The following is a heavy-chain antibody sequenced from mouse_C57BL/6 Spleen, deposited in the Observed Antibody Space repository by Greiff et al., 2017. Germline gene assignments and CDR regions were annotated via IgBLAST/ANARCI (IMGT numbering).Heavy chain of an antibody. J-gene: IGHJ1*03. CDR3: ARRTGAWYVGV. CDR1: GFTFSDYG. D-gene: IGHD4-1*01. V-gene: IGHV5-15*04. CDR2: ISNLAYSI. Sequence: EVKLMESGGGLVQPGGSLKLSCAASGFTFSDYGMAWVRQAPRTGPEWVAFISNLAYSIYYADTVTGRFTISRENAKKTLYLEMSSLRSEDTAMYCCARRTGAWYVGVWGTGTTVTGSS.